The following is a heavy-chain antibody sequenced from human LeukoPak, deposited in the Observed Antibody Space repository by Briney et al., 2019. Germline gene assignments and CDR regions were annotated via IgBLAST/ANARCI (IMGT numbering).Heavy chain of an antibody. V-gene: IGHV3-48*01. Sequence: GGTLRLSCAASGFTFSSYSMNWVRQAPGKGLEWVSYISSGSSTIYYADSVKGRFTISRDNAKNSLYLQMNGLRAEDTAVYYCATGGNYYALKDAFDIWGQGTMVTVSS. J-gene: IGHJ3*02. D-gene: IGHD3-10*01. CDR1: GFTFSSYS. CDR2: ISSGSSTI. CDR3: ATGGNYYALKDAFDI.